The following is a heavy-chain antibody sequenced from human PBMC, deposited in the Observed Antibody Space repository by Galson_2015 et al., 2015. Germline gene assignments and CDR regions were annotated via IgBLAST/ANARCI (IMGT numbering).Heavy chain of an antibody. CDR2: IYTSGST. V-gene: IGHV4-61*02. J-gene: IGHJ2*01. CDR3: ARIAAAGVDWYFDL. CDR1: GGSISSGSYY. D-gene: IGHD6-13*01. Sequence: TLSLTCTVSGGSISSGSYYWSWIRQPAGKGLEWIGRIYTSGSTNYNPSLKSRVTISVDTSKNQFSLKLSSVTAADTAVYYCARIAAAGVDWYFDLWGRGTLVTVSS.